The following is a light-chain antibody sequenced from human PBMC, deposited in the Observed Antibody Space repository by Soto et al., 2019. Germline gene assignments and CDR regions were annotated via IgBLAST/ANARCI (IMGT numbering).Light chain of an antibody. V-gene: IGKV3-15*01. CDR3: QQYIDWPPDT. J-gene: IGKJ2*01. CDR2: GAS. Sequence: EVVLTQSPATLSVSPGERATLSCSARQTVSRSLAWYQQKPGQAPRLLIYGASTRATGIPGRFSGSGSGTDFTLTISSLQSEDFAVYYCQQYIDWPPDTFGQGTKVDIK. CDR1: QTVSRS.